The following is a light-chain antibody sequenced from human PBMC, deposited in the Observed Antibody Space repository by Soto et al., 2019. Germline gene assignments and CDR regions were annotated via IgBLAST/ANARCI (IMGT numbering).Light chain of an antibody. V-gene: IGKV1-39*01. CDR3: QQSYSTPRT. CDR1: QSISSY. Sequence: DIQMTQSPSSLSASVGDRVTITCRASQSISSYLNWYQQKPGKAPKLLIYAASILQSGVPSRFSGSGSGTDFTLTINSLQPEDFATYYGQQSYSTPRTFGQGTEVEIK. CDR2: AAS. J-gene: IGKJ1*01.